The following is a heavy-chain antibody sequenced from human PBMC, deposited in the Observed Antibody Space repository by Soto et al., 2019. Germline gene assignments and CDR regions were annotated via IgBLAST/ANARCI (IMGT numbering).Heavy chain of an antibody. CDR1: GGSISQYY. CDR3: ARGPGGFGDFSLDY. J-gene: IGHJ4*02. D-gene: IGHD3-10*01. CDR2: LSSGGST. V-gene: IGHV4-4*07. Sequence: QVQLQESGPGLVKPSETLSLSCGVSGGSISQYYWSWIRQPAGKGLEWIGRLSSGGSTNYNPSLESRVTMSVDTTKNKFSLKLSSVTAADTAVYYCARGPGGFGDFSLDYWGQGTLVTVSS.